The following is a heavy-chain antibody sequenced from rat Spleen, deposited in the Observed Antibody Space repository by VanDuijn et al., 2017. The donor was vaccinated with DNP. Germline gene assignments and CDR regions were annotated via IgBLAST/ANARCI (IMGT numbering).Heavy chain of an antibody. Sequence: QVQLKESGPGLVQPSQTLSLTCTVSGFSLTSYGVHWVRQAPGKGLEWMGIIWGDGSTNYNSALKSRLSISRDTSKSQVFLTMNSLQTDDTAVYYCADILRGDWGQGVMVTVSS. V-gene: IGHV2-77*01. CDR1: GFSLTSYG. CDR3: ADILRGD. CDR2: IWGDGST. J-gene: IGHJ2*01. D-gene: IGHD1-6*01.